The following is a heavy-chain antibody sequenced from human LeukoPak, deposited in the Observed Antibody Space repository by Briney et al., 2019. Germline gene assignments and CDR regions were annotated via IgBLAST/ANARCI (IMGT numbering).Heavy chain of an antibody. CDR2: IYYSGST. D-gene: IGHD3-10*01. V-gene: IGHV4-59*01. J-gene: IGHJ5*02. Sequence: SETLSLTCTVSGGSISSYYWSWIRQPPGKRLEWIGHIYYSGSTNYNPSLKNRVTILVDTSNNQFSLKLSTVTAADTAVYYCARGPPGGQFDPWGQGTLVTVSS. CDR1: GGSISSYY. CDR3: ARGPPGGQFDP.